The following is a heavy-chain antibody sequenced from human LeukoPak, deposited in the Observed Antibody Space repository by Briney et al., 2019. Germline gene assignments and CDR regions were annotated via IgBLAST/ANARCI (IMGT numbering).Heavy chain of an antibody. J-gene: IGHJ5*02. Sequence: ASVKVSCKTSGYPFTTWEINWVRQAAGQGLEWMGWVHPNSGNTAYAQKFQGRVTMTRDTSISTAYMELGGLRLDDTAVYFCARGPRNDPWGQGTLVTVSS. D-gene: IGHD1-14*01. CDR1: GYPFTTWE. CDR3: ARGPRNDP. V-gene: IGHV1-8*01. CDR2: VHPNSGNT.